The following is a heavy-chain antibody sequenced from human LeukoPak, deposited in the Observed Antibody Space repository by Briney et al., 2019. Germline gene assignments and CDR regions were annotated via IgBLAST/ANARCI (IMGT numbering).Heavy chain of an antibody. J-gene: IGHJ4*02. Sequence: SETLSLTCTVSGVSISSLGYYWSWIRQPPGKGLEWIGYIYHSGSTYYNPSLKSRVTISVDRSKNQFSLKLSSVTAADTAVYYCARGKPFDYWGQGTLVTVSS. V-gene: IGHV4-30-2*01. D-gene: IGHD1-14*01. CDR2: IYHSGST. CDR3: ARGKPFDY. CDR1: GVSISSLGYY.